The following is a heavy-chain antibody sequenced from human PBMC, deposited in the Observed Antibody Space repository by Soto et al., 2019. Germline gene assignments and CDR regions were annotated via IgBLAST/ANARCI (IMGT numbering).Heavy chain of an antibody. Sequence: GGSLRLSCAASGFSFSDYAMSWVRQAPGKGLEWGSVISESGGSTHYADSVRGRFTVSRDNSKNQLSLRMNSLRDEDTAVYFCAKRSPYSSGWYSPNYAYWGQGALVTVSS. V-gene: IGHV3-23*01. J-gene: IGHJ4*02. CDR1: GFSFSDYA. CDR3: AKRSPYSSGWYSPNYAY. D-gene: IGHD6-13*01. CDR2: ISESGGST.